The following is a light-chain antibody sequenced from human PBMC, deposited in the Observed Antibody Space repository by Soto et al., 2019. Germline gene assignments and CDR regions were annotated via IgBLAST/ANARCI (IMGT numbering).Light chain of an antibody. Sequence: QSVLTQPASVSGSPGQSITISCTGTSSDVGGYNFVSWYQQHPGKAPKLLIYDVTTRPSGVSHRFSGSKSGNTASLTISGLQAEDEDDYYCSSYTSNSTLVFGGGTKVTVL. J-gene: IGLJ3*02. V-gene: IGLV2-14*03. CDR1: SSDVGGYNF. CDR2: DVT. CDR3: SSYTSNSTLV.